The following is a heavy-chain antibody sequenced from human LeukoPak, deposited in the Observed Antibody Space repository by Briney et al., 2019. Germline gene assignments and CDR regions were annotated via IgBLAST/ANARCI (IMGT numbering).Heavy chain of an antibody. J-gene: IGHJ4*02. Sequence: PSETLSLTCTVSGGSLSSSSYYWGWIRQPPGKGLEWIGSIYYSGSTYYNPSLKSRVTISVDTSKNQFSLKLSSVTAADTAVYYCARGLRFLEWLANPDYWGQGTLVTVSS. CDR2: IYYSGST. D-gene: IGHD3-3*01. CDR1: GGSLSSSSYY. CDR3: ARGLRFLEWLANPDY. V-gene: IGHV4-39*01.